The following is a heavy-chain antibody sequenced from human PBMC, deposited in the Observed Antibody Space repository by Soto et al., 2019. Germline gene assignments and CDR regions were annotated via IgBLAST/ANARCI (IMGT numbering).Heavy chain of an antibody. Sequence: GGSLRLSCAAAGFSFRSYDMHWVRQAPGQGLGWVAVIWYDGVNKYAAASVKGRFTISRDNSNNTRYVQMNSLKAEDTAVYYCVRDPYLPTAGRIASRHYWGPGTLVSCSS. CDR2: IWYDGVNK. V-gene: IGHV3-33*08. CDR3: VRDPYLPTAGRIASRHY. CDR1: GFSFRSYD. J-gene: IGHJ4*02. D-gene: IGHD2-8*02.